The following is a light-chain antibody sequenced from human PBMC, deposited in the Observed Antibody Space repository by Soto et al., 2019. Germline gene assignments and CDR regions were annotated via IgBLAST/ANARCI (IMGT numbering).Light chain of an antibody. Sequence: DIQMTQSPSSLSASVGDRVTITCRASQSISSYLNWYQQKPGKAPKLLIYAASSLQSGVPSRFSGSGSGTDFTLTISSLQPEDFATYYCQHNYNNPRTLGQGTKVDIK. V-gene: IGKV1-39*01. J-gene: IGKJ1*01. CDR2: AAS. CDR1: QSISSY. CDR3: QHNYNNPRT.